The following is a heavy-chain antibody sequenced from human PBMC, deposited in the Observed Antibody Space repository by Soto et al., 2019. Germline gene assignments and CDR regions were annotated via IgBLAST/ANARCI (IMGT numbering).Heavy chain of an antibody. V-gene: IGHV3-48*01. CDR2: ISSSSSTI. J-gene: IGHJ6*03. CDR3: AREGGLPDYRYYYYYYYMDV. CDR1: GFTFSSYS. D-gene: IGHD1-26*01. Sequence: GGSLRLSCAASGFTFSSYSMNWVRQAPGKGLEWVSYISSSSSTIYYADSVKGRFTISRDNAKNSLYLQMNSLRAEDTAVYYCAREGGLPDYRYYYYYYYMDVWGKGTTVTVSS.